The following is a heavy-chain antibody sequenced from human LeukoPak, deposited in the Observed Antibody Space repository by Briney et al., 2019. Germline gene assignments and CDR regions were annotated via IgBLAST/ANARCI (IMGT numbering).Heavy chain of an antibody. CDR1: GASIRNYY. Sequence: SETLSLTCTVSGASIRNYYWSWIRQSPGKGLEWIGYVFYSGSANYNPSLKSRVTISVDTSKNQFSLKLNYVTAADTAVYYCARDLLGYNYHYMDVWGKGTTVTVSS. CDR3: ARDLLGYNYHYMDV. CDR2: VFYSGSA. J-gene: IGHJ6*03. V-gene: IGHV4-59*12. D-gene: IGHD1-20*01.